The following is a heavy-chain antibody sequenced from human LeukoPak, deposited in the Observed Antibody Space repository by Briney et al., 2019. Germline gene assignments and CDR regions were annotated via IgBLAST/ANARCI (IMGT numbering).Heavy chain of an antibody. D-gene: IGHD4-17*01. J-gene: IGHJ4*02. CDR1: GFTFSSYA. Sequence: QAGGSLRLSCAASGFTFSSYAMSWVRQAPGKGLEWVSAISGSGGSTYYADSVKGRFTISRDNSKNTLYLQMNSLRAEDTAVYYCAKEGKDQYGPVYYFDYWGQGTLVTVSS. CDR3: AKEGKDQYGPVYYFDY. CDR2: ISGSGGST. V-gene: IGHV3-23*01.